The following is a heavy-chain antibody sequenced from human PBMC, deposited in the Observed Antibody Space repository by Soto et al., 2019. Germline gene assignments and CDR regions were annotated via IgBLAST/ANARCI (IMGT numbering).Heavy chain of an antibody. J-gene: IGHJ5*02. CDR1: GFTSCDYA. CDR3: TRWYSGSSPPFDP. Sequence: GGSLRLSCTASGFTSCDYAMSCCGHAPSKGREWVGFIRSKAYGGTTEYAAAVKGRFTISRDDSKSIAYLQMNSLKTEDTAVYYCTRWYSGSSPPFDPWGQGTLVTVSS. CDR2: IRSKAYGGTT. V-gene: IGHV3-49*03. D-gene: IGHD1-26*01.